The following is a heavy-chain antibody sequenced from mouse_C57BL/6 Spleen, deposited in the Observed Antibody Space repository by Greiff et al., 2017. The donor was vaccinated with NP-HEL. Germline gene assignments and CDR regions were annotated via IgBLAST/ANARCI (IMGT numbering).Heavy chain of an antibody. CDR2: IDPSDSYT. CDR1: GYTFTSYW. V-gene: IGHV1-69*01. CDR3: AALRENYFDY. Sequence: QVQLQQPGAELVMPGASVKLSCKASGYTFTSYWMHWVKQRPGQGLEWIGEIDPSDSYTNYNQKFKGKSTLTVDKSSSTAYMQLSSLTSEDSAVYYCAALRENYFDYWGQGTTLTVSS. J-gene: IGHJ2*01.